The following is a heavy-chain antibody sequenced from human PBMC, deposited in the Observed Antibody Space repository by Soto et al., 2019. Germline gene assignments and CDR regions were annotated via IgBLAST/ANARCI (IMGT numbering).Heavy chain of an antibody. V-gene: IGHV3-30*18. CDR2: ISYDGSNQ. CDR1: GLTFNIYG. CDR3: AKDQASGQGSFDS. Sequence: GGSLRLSSAASGLTFNIYGMHWVRQAPDKGLEWVALISYDGSNQYYADSVKGRFTISRDNSKNTLFLQMNSLRADDTAVYYCAKDQASGQGSFDSWGQGTLVTVSS. J-gene: IGHJ4*02.